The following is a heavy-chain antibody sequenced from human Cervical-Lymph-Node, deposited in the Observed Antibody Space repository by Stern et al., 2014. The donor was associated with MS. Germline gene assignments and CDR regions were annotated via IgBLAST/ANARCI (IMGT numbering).Heavy chain of an antibody. CDR3: ANRDMGYTYGRHDY. V-gene: IGHV1-69*06. Sequence: QVQLGQSGAEVKKPGSSVKVSCKASGGTFNNHVISWVRQARGQGLEWMGGIIPMFGPPNYARKVQGRVTIIADKSTSTVHMVQSNLNDEDTAIYYCANRDMGYTYGRHDYGGQGTLVTVS. CDR1: GGTFNNHV. J-gene: IGHJ4*02. CDR2: IIPMFGPP. D-gene: IGHD5-12*01.